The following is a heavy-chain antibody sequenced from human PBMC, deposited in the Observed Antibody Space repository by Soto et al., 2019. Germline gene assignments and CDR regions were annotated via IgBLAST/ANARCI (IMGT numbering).Heavy chain of an antibody. D-gene: IGHD3-10*01. J-gene: IGHJ4*02. CDR1: GSTLSTYS. V-gene: IGHV3-48*01. CDR2: INSGSNII. CDR3: ARDGLRWFGELYDY. Sequence: WWALRRYCAPSGSTLSTYSLIWVRQAPGKGLEWVSYINSGSNIIYYADSVKGRFTISRDNAQNSLHLEMNSLRVDDTAVYYCARDGLRWFGELYDYWGQGT.